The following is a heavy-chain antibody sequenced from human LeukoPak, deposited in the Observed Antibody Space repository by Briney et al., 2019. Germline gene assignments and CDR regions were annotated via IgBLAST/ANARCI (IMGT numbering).Heavy chain of an antibody. CDR1: GYSISSGYY. V-gene: IGHV4-38-2*02. CDR3: ARVNWVPDY. CDR2: IYRSGST. J-gene: IGHJ4*02. Sequence: PSETLSLTCTVSGYSISSGYYWGWIRQPPGKGLELIGSIYRSGSTYYNPSLKSRITISVDTSRNQFSLNLSSVTAADTAVYFCARVNWVPDYWGQGTLVTVSS. D-gene: IGHD7-27*01.